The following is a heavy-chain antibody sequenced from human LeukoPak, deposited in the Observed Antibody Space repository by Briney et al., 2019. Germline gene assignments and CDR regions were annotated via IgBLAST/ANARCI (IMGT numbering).Heavy chain of an antibody. CDR2: INSDGSST. D-gene: IGHD3/OR15-3a*01. CDR1: VFTFSSYL. V-gene: IGHV3-74*01. CDR3: ASVLGLVPTEPLAY. J-gene: IGHJ4*02. Sequence: GGSLRLSSAASVFTFSSYLMHWVRPGPGEGLVWVSRINSDGSSTSYADSVKGRFTISRDNAKHTLYLQMNSLRAEDTAVYYCASVLGLVPTEPLAYWGQPTLVTVCS.